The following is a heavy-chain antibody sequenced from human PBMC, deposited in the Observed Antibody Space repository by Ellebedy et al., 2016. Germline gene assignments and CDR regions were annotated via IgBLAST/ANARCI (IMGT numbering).Heavy chain of an antibody. CDR3: YYGHYSGS. V-gene: IGHV3-23*01. CDR2: ISGGGDIT. J-gene: IGHJ4*02. CDR1: GFTFRNFF. Sequence: GESLKISXVASGFTFRNFFMSWVRQAPGGGLEWVSTISGGGDITVSADSVKGRVTISRDNSRNTLYLQMNSLRAEDTAVYYCYYGHYSGSWGQGTLVTVSS. D-gene: IGHD4-17*01.